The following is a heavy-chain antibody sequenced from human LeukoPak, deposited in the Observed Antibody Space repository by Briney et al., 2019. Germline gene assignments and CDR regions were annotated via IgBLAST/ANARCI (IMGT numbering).Heavy chain of an antibody. CDR2: FTRNDETT. CDR3: ASADPRLYTIRYFEY. D-gene: IGHD6-25*01. CDR1: GFSFSNWA. J-gene: IGHJ4*02. V-gene: IGHV3-23*01. Sequence: GGSLRLSCAASGFSFSNWAMSWVRQAPGKGLEWVSGFTRNDETTSYADSVKGRFTISRDNSKNTLYLQMSSLRAEDTAVYYCASADPRLYTIRYFEYWGQGTLVTVSS.